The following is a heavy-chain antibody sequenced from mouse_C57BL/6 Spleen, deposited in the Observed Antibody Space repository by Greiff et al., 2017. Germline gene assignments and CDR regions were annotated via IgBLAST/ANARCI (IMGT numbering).Heavy chain of an antibody. CDR3: ARVPLTGYAMYY. Sequence: EVKLMESGGGLVKPGGSLKLSCAASGFTFSSYAMSWVRQTPEKRLEWVATISAGGSYTYYPDNVKGRFTISRDNAKNNLYLQMSHLKSEDTAMYYCARVPLTGYAMYYWGQGTSVTVSS. V-gene: IGHV5-4*03. CDR2: ISAGGSYT. D-gene: IGHD4-1*01. CDR1: GFTFSSYA. J-gene: IGHJ4*01.